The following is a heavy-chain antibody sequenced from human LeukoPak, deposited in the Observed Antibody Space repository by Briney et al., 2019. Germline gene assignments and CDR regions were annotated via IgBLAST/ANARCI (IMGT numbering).Heavy chain of an antibody. Sequence: GESLKISCKGSGHTFTSYWIGRVRQMPGKGLEWMGIIYPGDSDTRYSPSFQGQVTMSADKSISTAYLQWSSLKASDTAMYYCARQYNWHYDYWGQGTLVTVSS. V-gene: IGHV5-51*01. CDR2: IYPGDSDT. CDR1: GHTFTSYW. D-gene: IGHD1-20*01. CDR3: ARQYNWHYDY. J-gene: IGHJ4*02.